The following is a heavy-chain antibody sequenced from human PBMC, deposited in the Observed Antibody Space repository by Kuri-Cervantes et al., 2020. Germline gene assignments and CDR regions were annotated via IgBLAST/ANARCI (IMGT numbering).Heavy chain of an antibody. V-gene: IGHV3-21*01. CDR1: GFTFSSYT. CDR3: AIHRKAYYYDSSGRKNAFDI. D-gene: IGHD3-22*01. CDR2: ISSSSSYI. J-gene: IGHJ3*02. Sequence: GGSLRLSCTVSGFTFSSYTMSWVRQAPGKGLEWVSSISSSSSYIYYADSVKGRFTISRDNAKNSLYLQMNSLRAEDTAVYYCAIHRKAYYYDSSGRKNAFDIWGQGTMVTVSS.